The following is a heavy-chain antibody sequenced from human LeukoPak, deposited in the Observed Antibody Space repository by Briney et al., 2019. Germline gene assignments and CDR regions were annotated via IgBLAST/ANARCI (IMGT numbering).Heavy chain of an antibody. V-gene: IGHV5-51*01. CDR3: ARGERAMATRKAGFDY. J-gene: IGHJ4*02. CDR2: IYPRDSDT. D-gene: IGHD5-24*01. Sequence: GESLKIPCTASGYDFANSWIGWVRQMPGKGLEWMVIIYPRDSDTIYSPSFQGQVTISADKSIRTAYLQWSSLTASDTAMYYCARGERAMATRKAGFDYWGQGTLVTVSS. CDR1: GYDFANSW.